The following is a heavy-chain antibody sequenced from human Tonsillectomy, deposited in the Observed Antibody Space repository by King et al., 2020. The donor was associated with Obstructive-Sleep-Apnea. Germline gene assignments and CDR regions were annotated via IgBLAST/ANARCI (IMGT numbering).Heavy chain of an antibody. V-gene: IGHV3-66*01. Sequence: VQLVESGGGLVQPGGSLRLSCASSGFTVSSNYMSWFRQAPGKGLEWVSVFFSCGGTYYADSVKGRFTISRDNSKNTLYLQMNSLGAEDTAVYYCAGAGRAAAWFDYWGQGTLVTVSS. D-gene: IGHD6-13*01. CDR2: FFSCGGT. CDR1: GFTVSSNY. J-gene: IGHJ4*02. CDR3: AGAGRAAAWFDY.